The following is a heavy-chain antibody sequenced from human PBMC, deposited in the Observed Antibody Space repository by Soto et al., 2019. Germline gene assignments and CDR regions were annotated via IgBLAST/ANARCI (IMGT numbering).Heavy chain of an antibody. J-gene: IGHJ4*02. D-gene: IGHD2-15*01. CDR1: GGTFSSYA. CDR3: ARAHRYCSGGSCYRSFDY. Sequence: QVQLVQSGAEVKKPGSSVKVSCKASGGTFSSYAISWVRQAPGQGLEWMGGIIPIFGTANYAQKFQGRVTITAGESTSTAYMELSSLRSEDTAVYYCARAHRYCSGGSCYRSFDYWGQGTLVTVSS. CDR2: IIPIFGTA. V-gene: IGHV1-69*01.